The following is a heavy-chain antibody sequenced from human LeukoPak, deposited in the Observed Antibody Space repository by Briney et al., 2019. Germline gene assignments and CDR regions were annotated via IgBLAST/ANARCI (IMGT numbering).Heavy chain of an antibody. V-gene: IGHV4-61*02. CDR1: GGSMSSGSYF. Sequence: SQTLSLTCTVSGGSMSSGSYFWIWLRQPAGKGLEWIVRIYTCWTTNYNPSLKSRVTISVDTSKKQFSLKLSSVTAADTATYYCARETSVGGCASGLGFNYWGQGILVTVSS. CDR2: IYTCWTT. D-gene: IGHD6-19*01. CDR3: ARETSVGGCASGLGFNY. J-gene: IGHJ4*02.